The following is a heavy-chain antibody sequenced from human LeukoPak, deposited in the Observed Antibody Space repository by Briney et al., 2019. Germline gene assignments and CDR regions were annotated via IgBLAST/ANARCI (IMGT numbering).Heavy chain of an antibody. V-gene: IGHV4-59*01. CDR2: IYYSGST. J-gene: IGHJ4*02. CDR3: ARGKYYFDY. CDR1: GGSLNSYY. Sequence: SETLSLTCTVSGGSLNSYYWSWIRQSPGKGLEWIGYIYYSGSTNYNPSLKSRVTISVDTSKNEFSLKLSSVTAADTAVYYCARGKYYFDYWGQGTLVTVSS.